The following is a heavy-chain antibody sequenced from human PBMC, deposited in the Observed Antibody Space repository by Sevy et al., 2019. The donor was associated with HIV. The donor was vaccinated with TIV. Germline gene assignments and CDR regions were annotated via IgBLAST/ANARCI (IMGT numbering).Heavy chain of an antibody. CDR2: LGGSVDMT. V-gene: IGHV3-23*01. D-gene: IGHD1-26*01. CDR1: GFTFSRYA. Sequence: GGSLRLSCVASGFTFSRYAMSWVRQAPGKGLKWVSALGGSVDMTYYADFVKGRFTISRDNSKNTLYLQMNSLRDEDTAVYYCARVVEALPGYYYGMDVWGQGTTVTVSS. CDR3: ARVVEALPGYYYGMDV. J-gene: IGHJ6*02.